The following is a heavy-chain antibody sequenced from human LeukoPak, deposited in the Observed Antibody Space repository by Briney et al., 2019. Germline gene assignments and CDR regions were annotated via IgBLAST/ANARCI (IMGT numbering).Heavy chain of an antibody. J-gene: IGHJ4*02. CDR3: ARGGFYCGGDCYVDD. CDR2: INHSGST. Sequence: SETLSLTCAVYGGSFIPYYWSWIRQPPGKGLEWIGEINHSGSTNYNPSLKSRVTISVDTSKNQFSLKLISVTAADTAVYYCARGGFYCGGDCYVDDWGQGTLVTVSS. D-gene: IGHD2-21*02. V-gene: IGHV4-34*01. CDR1: GGSFIPYY.